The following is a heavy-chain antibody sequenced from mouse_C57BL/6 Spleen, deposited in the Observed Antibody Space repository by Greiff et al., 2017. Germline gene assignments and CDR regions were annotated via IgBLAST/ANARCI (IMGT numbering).Heavy chain of an antibody. Sequence: VQLQQSGPELVKPGASVKISCKASGYSFTDYNMNWVKQSNGKSLEWIGVINPNYGTTSYNQKFKGKATLTVDQSSSTAYMQLNSLTSEDSAVXSCARGAYYSNYDYALDYWGQGTSVTVSS. V-gene: IGHV1-39*01. J-gene: IGHJ4*01. CDR3: ARGAYYSNYDYALDY. D-gene: IGHD2-5*01. CDR1: GYSFTDYN. CDR2: INPNYGTT.